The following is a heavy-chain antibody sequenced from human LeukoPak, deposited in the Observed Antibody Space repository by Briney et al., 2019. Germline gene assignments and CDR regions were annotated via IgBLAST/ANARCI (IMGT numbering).Heavy chain of an antibody. J-gene: IGHJ4*02. D-gene: IGHD5-12*01. CDR3: ARGGYSFDY. CDR2: LHANGDEK. Sequence: SGGSLRLSCAASGFSLSGYWMSWVRRAPGKGLEWVARLHANGDEKNFVGSVQGRFTVSRDNAKNSLYLQMNSLRVEDTAVYYCARGGYSFDYLGQGTLVTVSS. V-gene: IGHV3-7*01. CDR1: GFSLSGYW.